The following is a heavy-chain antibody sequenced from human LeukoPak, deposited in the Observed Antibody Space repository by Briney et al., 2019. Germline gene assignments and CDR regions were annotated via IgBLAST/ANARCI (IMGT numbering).Heavy chain of an antibody. D-gene: IGHD2-2*01. CDR3: ARGGIVVVPAAASYYYYYYMDV. V-gene: IGHV1-18*01. CDR1: GYTFTSYG. CDR2: ISAYNGNT. Sequence: GASVKVSCKASGYTFTSYGISWVRQAPGQGLEWMGWISAYNGNTNCAQKLQGRVTMTTDTSTSTAYMELRSLRSDDTAVYYCARGGIVVVPAAASYYYYYYMDVWGKGTTVTISS. J-gene: IGHJ6*03.